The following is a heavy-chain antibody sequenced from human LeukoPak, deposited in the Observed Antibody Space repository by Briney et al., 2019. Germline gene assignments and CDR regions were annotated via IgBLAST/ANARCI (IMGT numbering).Heavy chain of an antibody. CDR3: AKDASGGYCSGSTCSS. V-gene: IGHV3-23*01. CDR2: ISGSGGST. Sequence: GGSLILSCAASGFSFSSFAMSWVRPAPGKGPEWVSAISGSGGSTYYADSVEGRFTISRDNSKNTLYLQMNSLRAEDTAVYYCAKDASGGYCSGSTCSSWGQGTLVTASS. J-gene: IGHJ4*02. D-gene: IGHD2-15*01. CDR1: GFSFSSFA.